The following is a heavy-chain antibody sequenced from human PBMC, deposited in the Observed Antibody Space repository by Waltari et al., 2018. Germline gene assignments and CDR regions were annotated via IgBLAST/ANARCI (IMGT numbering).Heavy chain of an antibody. D-gene: IGHD3-10*01. CDR2: IYPVDSDT. J-gene: IGHJ3*02. V-gene: IGHV5-51*03. Sequence: EVQLVQSGAEVKKPGESVKISCKGSGYSFTSYWIGGVRQLPGKGLEWMGIIYPVDSDTRYSPSLQGQVTISADKSISTAYLQWGSVKASDTDMDYCARPRSYMVPGAFDIWGQGTMVTVSS. CDR3: ARPRSYMVPGAFDI. CDR1: GYSFTSYW.